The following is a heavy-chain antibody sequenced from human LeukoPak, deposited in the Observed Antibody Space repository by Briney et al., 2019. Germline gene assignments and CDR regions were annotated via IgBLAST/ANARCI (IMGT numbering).Heavy chain of an antibody. J-gene: IGHJ5*02. D-gene: IGHD3-22*01. Sequence: PSETLSLTCTVSGGSISSSSYYWGWIRQPPGKGLERIGSIYYSGSTYYNPSLKSRVTISVDTSKNQFSLKLSSVTAADTAVYYCARLMIAVVSNWFDPWGQGTLVTVSS. CDR2: IYYSGST. CDR1: GGSISSSSYY. CDR3: ARLMIAVVSNWFDP. V-gene: IGHV4-39*01.